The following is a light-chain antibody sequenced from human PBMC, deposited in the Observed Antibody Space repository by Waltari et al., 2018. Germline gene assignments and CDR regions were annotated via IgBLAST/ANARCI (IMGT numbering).Light chain of an antibody. CDR3: QTWDTDIRVV. Sequence: QLVLTQSPSASASLGASVKLTCTLSSGHSNYAIAWHHQQPKKGPRYLMKLNSDGSHTKGDGIPDRFSGSSSGAERFLTISSLQSEDEGDYYCQTWDTDIRVVFGGGTKLIVL. V-gene: IGLV4-69*01. CDR1: SGHSNYA. CDR2: LNSDGSH. J-gene: IGLJ2*01.